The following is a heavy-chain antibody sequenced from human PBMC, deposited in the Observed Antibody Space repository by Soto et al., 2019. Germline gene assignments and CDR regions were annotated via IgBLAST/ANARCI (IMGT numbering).Heavy chain of an antibody. J-gene: IGHJ6*02. CDR2: INPSGGIT. Sequence: QMQLVQSGAEVKRPGASVRVSCKSSGYTFTSFYIHWVRQAPGQGLEWMGIINPSGGITNFAQRFQGRVTMTRNMSTTTHYMELRSLKSDDTAVYYCASRPSFSSSWYGIPPDPSHGMDVWGQGTTVTVS. CDR3: ASRPSFSSSWYGIPPDPSHGMDV. CDR1: GYTFTSFY. D-gene: IGHD6-13*01. V-gene: IGHV1-46*01.